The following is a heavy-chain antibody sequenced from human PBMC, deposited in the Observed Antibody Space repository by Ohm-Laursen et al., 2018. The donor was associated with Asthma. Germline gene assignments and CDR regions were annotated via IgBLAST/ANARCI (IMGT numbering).Heavy chain of an antibody. V-gene: IGHV1-69*06. CDR2: IIPIFGTA. D-gene: IGHD5-12*01. CDR1: GGTFSSYA. J-gene: IGHJ6*02. CDR3: ARGNGGYEIAGSYDYYGMDV. Sequence: GASVKVSCKASGGTFSSYAISWVRQAPGQGLEWMGGIIPIFGTANYAQKFQGGVTITADKSTSTSYMELSSLRSEDTAVYYCARGNGGYEIAGSYDYYGMDVWGQGTTVTVSS.